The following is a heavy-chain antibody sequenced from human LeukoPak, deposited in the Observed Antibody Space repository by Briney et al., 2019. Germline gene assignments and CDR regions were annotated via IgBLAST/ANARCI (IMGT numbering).Heavy chain of an antibody. CDR2: ISTYTGRA. CDR1: VYRFNVYD. V-gene: IGHV1-18*01. J-gene: IGHJ3*01. CDR3: ARADGTNSGTNAFDV. D-gene: IGHD4-23*01. Sequence: ASVKVSCKTSVYRFNVYDILWVRQAPGHGLDYVGWISTYTGRANYAQKFQGRVSVITDTSTSTAYLELTNLTSSDTGLYYCARADGTNSGTNAFDVWGLGTMVTDAS.